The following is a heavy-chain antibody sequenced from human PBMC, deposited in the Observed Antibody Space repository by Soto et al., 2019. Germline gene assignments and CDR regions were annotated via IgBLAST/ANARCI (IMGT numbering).Heavy chain of an antibody. D-gene: IGHD2-8*02. J-gene: IGHJ5*02. V-gene: IGHV1-18*01. CDR3: ARVGVVVVLPDSSSLVGNWFDP. CDR1: GYSFSNSG. Sequence: QVQLVQSGAEVKKPGASVNVSCKTSGYSFSNSGINWVRQAPGQGLEWLGWISGYTGKALYAREFQGRLTMTTDTSASTAYMELRSLKSDDTAVYFCARVGVVVVLPDSSSLVGNWFDPWGQGTLVTVSS. CDR2: ISGYTGKA.